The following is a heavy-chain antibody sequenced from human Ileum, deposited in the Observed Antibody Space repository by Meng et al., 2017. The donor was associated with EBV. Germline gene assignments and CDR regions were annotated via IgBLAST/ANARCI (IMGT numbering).Heavy chain of an antibody. CDR1: GGSFSGYY. D-gene: IGHD4-23*01. CDR3: ARAHPVVYFFDY. CDR2: INHSGST. J-gene: IGHJ4*02. Sequence: WGASLVKPRGPLSLPCVANGGSFSGYYWSWIRQPPGKGLEWIGEINHSGSTNYNPSLKSRVTISVDTSKNQFSLKLSSVTAADTAVYYCARAHPVVYFFDYWGQGTLVTVSS. V-gene: IGHV4-34*01.